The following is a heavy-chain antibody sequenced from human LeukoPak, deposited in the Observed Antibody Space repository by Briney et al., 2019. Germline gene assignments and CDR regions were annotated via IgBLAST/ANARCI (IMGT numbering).Heavy chain of an antibody. J-gene: IGHJ1*01. CDR3: ARVSGPSSF. CDR2: ISSDGTTT. CDR1: GFTFSTYW. Sequence: PGGSLRLSCAASGFTFSTYWMYWFRQAPGKGLVWVSRISSDGTTTHYAGSVKGRFTISRDNAKNTVYLQVNSLRVEDTAVYYCARVSGPSSFWGQGTLVTVSS. D-gene: IGHD6-25*01. V-gene: IGHV3-74*01.